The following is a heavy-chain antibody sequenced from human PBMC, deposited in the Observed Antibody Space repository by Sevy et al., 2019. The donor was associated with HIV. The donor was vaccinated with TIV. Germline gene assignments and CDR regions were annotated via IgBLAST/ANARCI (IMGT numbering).Heavy chain of an antibody. V-gene: IGHV3-7*01. Sequence: GGSLRLSCAASGFTFTRYWMSWVRQAPGKGLEWVANINEDGSEKYYFDSVKGRFTISSDNARKSLHLQMNSLRAEDTAIYYCARDVAAGDFWGQGTLVTVSS. CDR2: INEDGSEK. CDR1: GFTFTRYW. CDR3: ARDVAAGDF. D-gene: IGHD2-21*01. J-gene: IGHJ4*02.